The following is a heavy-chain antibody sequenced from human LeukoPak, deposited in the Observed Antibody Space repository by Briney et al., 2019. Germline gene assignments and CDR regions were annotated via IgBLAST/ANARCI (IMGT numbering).Heavy chain of an antibody. CDR3: ARDEDPYGMDV. CDR2: IIPILGIA. V-gene: IGHV1-69*04. Sequence: SVKVSRKASGGTFSSYAISWVRQAPGQGLEWMGRIIPILGIANYAQKFQGRVTITADKSTSTAYMELSSLRSEDTAVYYCARDEDPYGMDVWGQGTTVTVSS. J-gene: IGHJ6*02. CDR1: GGTFSSYA. D-gene: IGHD2-15*01.